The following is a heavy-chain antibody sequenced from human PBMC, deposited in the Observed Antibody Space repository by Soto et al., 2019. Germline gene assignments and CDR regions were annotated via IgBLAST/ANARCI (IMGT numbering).Heavy chain of an antibody. D-gene: IGHD3-22*01. CDR1: GFTFSSYA. V-gene: IGHV3-30-3*01. CDR2: ISYDGSNK. J-gene: IGHJ4*02. CDR3: ARGHIDYDSSGYHQGDDFDY. Sequence: GGSLRLSCAASGFTFSSYAMHWVRQAPGKGLEWVAVISYDGSNKYYADSVKGRFTISRDNSKNTLYLQMNSLRAEDTAVYYCARGHIDYDSSGYHQGDDFDYWGQRTLVTVSS.